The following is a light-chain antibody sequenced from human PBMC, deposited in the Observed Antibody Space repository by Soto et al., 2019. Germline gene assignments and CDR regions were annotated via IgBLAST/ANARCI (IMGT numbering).Light chain of an antibody. CDR1: QSVSSDY. V-gene: IGKV3-20*01. J-gene: IGKJ5*01. CDR3: QQYGSSPRT. Sequence: NVLTQSPGTLSLSPWEGATLSCRAGQSVSSDYLAWYQQKPGQAPRLLIYGTSNRATGIPDRFSGSGSGTDFTLTISRLEPEDFAVYYCQQYGSSPRTFGQGTRLEIK. CDR2: GTS.